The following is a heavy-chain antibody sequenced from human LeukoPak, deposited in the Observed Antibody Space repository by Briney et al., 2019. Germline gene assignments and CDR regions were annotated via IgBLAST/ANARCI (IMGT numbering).Heavy chain of an antibody. Sequence: GESLKISCRGSGYSFTSYWIGRVRQMPGQGLEGMVIIYHGDSDTRFSASFQGQVSISADKSINTAYLQWSNLKASETAVYYCAKLKVLGATQYPLDYWGQGTLVTVSS. V-gene: IGHV5-51*01. CDR1: GYSFTSYW. D-gene: IGHD1-26*01. CDR2: IYHGDSDT. CDR3: AKLKVLGATQYPLDY. J-gene: IGHJ4*02.